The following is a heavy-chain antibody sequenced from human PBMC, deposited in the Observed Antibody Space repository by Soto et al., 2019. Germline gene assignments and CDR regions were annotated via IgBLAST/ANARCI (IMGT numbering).Heavy chain of an antibody. CDR2: IGSKGETYAT. D-gene: IGHD2-2*01. CDR1: GFTFGASA. CDR3: TRDQDIVLVPAAMDSLPYFDY. J-gene: IGHJ4*02. V-gene: IGHV3-73*01. Sequence: PGGSLRLSCAASGFTFGASALQWVRQASGKGLEWLGRIGSKGETYATTYAASVKGRFTISRDDSKSIAYLQMNSLKTEDTAVYYCTRDQDIVLVPAAMDSLPYFDYWGQGTLVTVSS.